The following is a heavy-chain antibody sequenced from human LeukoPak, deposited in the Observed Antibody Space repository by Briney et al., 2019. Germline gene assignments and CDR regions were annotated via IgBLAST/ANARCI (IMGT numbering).Heavy chain of an antibody. Sequence: PGGSLRLSCAASGFTFSSYAMSWVRQAPGKGLEWVSAISGSGGSTYYADSVKGRFTISRDNSKNTLYLQMNSLRAEDTAVYYCAKAEYYDFWSGPSDYWGQGTLVTASS. J-gene: IGHJ4*02. CDR1: GFTFSSYA. V-gene: IGHV3-23*01. CDR2: ISGSGGST. CDR3: AKAEYYDFWSGPSDY. D-gene: IGHD3-3*01.